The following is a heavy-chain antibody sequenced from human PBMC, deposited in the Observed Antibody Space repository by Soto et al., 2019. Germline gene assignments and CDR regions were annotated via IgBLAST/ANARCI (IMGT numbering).Heavy chain of an antibody. J-gene: IGHJ4*02. D-gene: IGHD6-13*01. CDR2: IYYSGST. CDR3: ARGLAAAGNFAY. V-gene: IGHV4-59*01. Sequence: SETLSLTCTVSGGSISSYYWSWIRQPPGKGLEWIGYIYYSGSTNYNPSLKSRVTISVDTSKNQFSLKLSSVTAADTAVYYCARGLAAAGNFAYWGQGILVTVSS. CDR1: GGSISSYY.